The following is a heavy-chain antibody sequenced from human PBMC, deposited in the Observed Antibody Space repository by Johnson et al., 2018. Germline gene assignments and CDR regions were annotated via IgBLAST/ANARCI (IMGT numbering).Heavy chain of an antibody. J-gene: IGHJ6*03. Sequence: QEQLQESGPGLVKPTETLSLTCTVSGGSISSSYWSWIRQPPGKGLEWLGYIYYSGSTNYNPSLKSRVTISVDTSKNQFSLKLSSVTAADTAVYYRARLGIRNYYYYYMDVWGKGTTVTVSS. D-gene: IGHD2-21*01. V-gene: IGHV4-59*01. CDR2: IYYSGST. CDR3: ARLGIRNYYYYYMDV. CDR1: GGSISSSY.